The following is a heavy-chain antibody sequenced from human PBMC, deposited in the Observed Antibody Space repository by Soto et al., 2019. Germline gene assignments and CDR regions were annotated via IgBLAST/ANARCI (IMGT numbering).Heavy chain of an antibody. J-gene: IGHJ6*02. V-gene: IGHV5-10-1*01. CDR1: GYSFTSYW. CDR2: IDPSDSYT. CDR3: ARDSYSSSSPFSYYGMDV. D-gene: IGHD6-6*01. Sequence: GESLKISCKGSGYSFTSYWISWVRQMPGKGLEWMGRIDPSDSYTNYSPSFQGHVTISRDNSKNTLYLQMNSLRAEDTAVYYCARDSYSSSSPFSYYGMDVWGQGTTVTVSS.